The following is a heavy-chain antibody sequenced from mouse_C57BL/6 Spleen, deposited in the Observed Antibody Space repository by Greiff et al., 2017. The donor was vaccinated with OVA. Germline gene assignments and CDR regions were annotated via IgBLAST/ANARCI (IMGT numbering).Heavy chain of an antibody. J-gene: IGHJ2*01. D-gene: IGHD1-1*01. V-gene: IGHV1-80*01. CDR1: GYAFSSYW. CDR3: AGNYYGSSYFDY. Sequence: VQLQQSGAELVKPGASVKISCKASGYAFSSYWMNWVKQRPGKGLEWIGQIYPGDGDTNYNGKFKGKATLTADKSSSTAYMQLSSLTSEDSAVYFCAGNYYGSSYFDYWGQGTTLTVSS. CDR2: IYPGDGDT.